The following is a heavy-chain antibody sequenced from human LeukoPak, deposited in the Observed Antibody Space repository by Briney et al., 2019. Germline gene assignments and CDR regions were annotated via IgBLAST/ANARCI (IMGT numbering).Heavy chain of an antibody. Sequence: SETLSLTCTVSGGSISSGSYYWSWIRQPAGKGLEWIGRIYTSGSTNYNPSLKSRLTISVGTSKNQFSLKLSYVTAADTAVYYCARVRRGYSYGAWFDHWGQGTLVTVSS. CDR2: IYTSGST. V-gene: IGHV4-61*02. CDR3: ARVRRGYSYGAWFDH. D-gene: IGHD5-18*01. J-gene: IGHJ5*02. CDR1: GGSISSGSYY.